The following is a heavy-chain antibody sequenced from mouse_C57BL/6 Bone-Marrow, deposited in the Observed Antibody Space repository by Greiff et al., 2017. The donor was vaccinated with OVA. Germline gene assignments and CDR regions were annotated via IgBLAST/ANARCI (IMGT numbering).Heavy chain of an antibody. CDR2: IRNKANGYTT. J-gene: IGHJ3*01. Sequence: EVKLMESGGGLVQPGGSLSLSCAASGFTFTDYYMSWVRQPPGKALEWLGFIRNKANGYTTEYSASVKGRFTISRDNSPSILYLQMKALRAEDSVTNYCARSGGFAYWGQGTLVTVSA. CDR3: ARSGGFAY. CDR1: GFTFTDYY. V-gene: IGHV7-3*01.